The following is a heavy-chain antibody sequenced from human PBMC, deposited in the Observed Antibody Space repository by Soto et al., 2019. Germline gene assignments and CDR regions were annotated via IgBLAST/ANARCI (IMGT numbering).Heavy chain of an antibody. CDR1: CYTFTSYG. D-gene: IGHD3-22*01. Sequence: GXSVKVSFKASCYTFTSYGISWVRQAPVQGLEWMGWISAYNGNTNYAQKLQGRVTMTTDTSTSTAYMELRSLRSDDTAVYYCERADYYDSSGYYFDYWGQGTLVTVYS. J-gene: IGHJ4*02. V-gene: IGHV1-18*04. CDR2: ISAYNGNT. CDR3: ERADYYDSSGYYFDY.